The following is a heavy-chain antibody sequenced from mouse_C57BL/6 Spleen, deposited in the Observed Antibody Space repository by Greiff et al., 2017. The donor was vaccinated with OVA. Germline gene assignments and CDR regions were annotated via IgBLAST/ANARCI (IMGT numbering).Heavy chain of an antibody. CDR3: AREGNWLFDY. J-gene: IGHJ2*01. Sequence: EVQLQESGPGLVKPSQSLSLTCSVTGYSITSGYYWNWIRQFPGNKLEWMGYISYDGSNNYNPSLKNRISITRDTSKNQFFLKLNSVTTEDTATYYCAREGNWLFDYWGQGTTLTVSS. CDR2: ISYDGSN. CDR1: GYSITSGYY. V-gene: IGHV3-6*01. D-gene: IGHD4-1*01.